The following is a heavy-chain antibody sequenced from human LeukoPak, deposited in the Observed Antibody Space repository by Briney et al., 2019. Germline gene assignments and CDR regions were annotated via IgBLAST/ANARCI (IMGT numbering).Heavy chain of an antibody. J-gene: IGHJ4*02. Sequence: GGSLRLSCAASGFTFSSYSMNWVRQAPGKGLEWVSSISSSSSYIYYADSVKGRFTISRDNAKNSLYLQVNSLRAEDTAVYYCARADYGSGNFDYWGQGTLVTVSS. D-gene: IGHD3-10*01. CDR3: ARADYGSGNFDY. V-gene: IGHV3-21*01. CDR2: ISSSSSYI. CDR1: GFTFSSYS.